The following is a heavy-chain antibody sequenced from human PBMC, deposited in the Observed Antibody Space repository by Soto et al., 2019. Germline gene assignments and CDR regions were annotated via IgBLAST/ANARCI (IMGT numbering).Heavy chain of an antibody. J-gene: IGHJ4*02. V-gene: IGHV4-39*07. CDR2: MYYSGST. CDR1: GGSISSSSYY. Sequence: SETLSLTCTVSGGSISSSSYYWGWIRQPPGKGLEWIGSMYYSGSTYYNPSLKSRVTISIDRSKNQFSLKLSSVTAADTAVYYCARQPIRYNWNDGYFDYWGQGTLVTVSS. CDR3: ARQPIRYNWNDGYFDY. D-gene: IGHD1-20*01.